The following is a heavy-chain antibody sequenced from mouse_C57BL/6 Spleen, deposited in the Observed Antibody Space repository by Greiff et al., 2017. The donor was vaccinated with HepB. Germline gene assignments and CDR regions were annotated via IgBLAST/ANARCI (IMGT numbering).Heavy chain of an antibody. J-gene: IGHJ4*01. CDR2: IDPSDSET. Sequence: QVQLQQPGAELVRPGSSVKLSCKASGYTFTSYWMHWVKQRPIQGLEWIGNIDPSDSETHYNQKFKDKATLTVDKSSSTAYMQLSSLTSEDSAVYDCAQTAQANYAMDYWGQGTSVTVSS. CDR3: AQTAQANYAMDY. V-gene: IGHV1-52*01. D-gene: IGHD3-2*02. CDR1: GYTFTSYW.